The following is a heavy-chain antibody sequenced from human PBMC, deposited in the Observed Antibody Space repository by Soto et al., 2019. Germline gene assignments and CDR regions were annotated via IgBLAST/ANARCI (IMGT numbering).Heavy chain of an antibody. CDR2: MYYSGGA. V-gene: IGHV4-39*01. CDR1: GVAIDNSHSF. D-gene: IGHD2-15*01. Sequence: KCSETLSLTCAVSGVAIDNSHSFFCCIRQRPGKGLEFIGSMYYSGGANYNPSLKSRVTISLDTSKNQFSLTVNSVTAADTAIYYCGRVVEGATRHTDFDSWGQGTLVTVSS. CDR3: GRVVEGATRHTDFDS. J-gene: IGHJ5*01.